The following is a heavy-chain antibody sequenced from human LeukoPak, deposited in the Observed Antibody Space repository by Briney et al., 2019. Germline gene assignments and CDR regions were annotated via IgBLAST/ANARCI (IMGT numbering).Heavy chain of an antibody. J-gene: IGHJ4*02. Sequence: GGSLRLSCAASGFTFSSYGMHWVRQAPGKGLEWVAVISYDGSNKYYADSVEGRFTISRDNSKNTLYLQMNSLRAEDTAVYYCAKEDTIFGVAMYYFDYWGQGTLVTVSS. CDR1: GFTFSSYG. D-gene: IGHD3-3*01. CDR2: ISYDGSNK. V-gene: IGHV3-30*18. CDR3: AKEDTIFGVAMYYFDY.